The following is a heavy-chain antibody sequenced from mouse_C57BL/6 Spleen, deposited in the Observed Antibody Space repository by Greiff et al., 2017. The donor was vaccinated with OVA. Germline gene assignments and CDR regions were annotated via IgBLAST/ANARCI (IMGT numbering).Heavy chain of an antibody. J-gene: IGHJ2*01. CDR3: ASYYDYRFDY. CDR2: IDPSDSYT. V-gene: IGHV1-50*01. D-gene: IGHD2-4*01. CDR1: GYTFTSYW. Sequence: VQLQQPGAELVKPGASVKLSCKASGYTFTSYWMQWVKQRPGQGLEWIGEIDPSDSYTNYNQKFKGKATLTVDTSSSTAYMQLSSLTSEDSAVYYCASYYDYRFDYWGQGTTLTVSS.